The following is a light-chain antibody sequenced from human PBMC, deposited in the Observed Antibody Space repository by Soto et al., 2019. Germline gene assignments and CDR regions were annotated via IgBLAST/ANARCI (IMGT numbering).Light chain of an antibody. J-gene: IGLJ3*02. CDR3: QTWGTGLKV. CDR2: LNSDGSH. V-gene: IGLV4-69*01. CDR1: SGHSSYA. Sequence: QPVLTQSPSASAFLRAWVKLTCPLSSGHSSYAIAWHQQQPDKGARYLMQLNSDGSHSKGDGIPDRFSGSSSGAERYLTISSLQSEDEADYYCQTWGTGLKVFGGGTKVTVL.